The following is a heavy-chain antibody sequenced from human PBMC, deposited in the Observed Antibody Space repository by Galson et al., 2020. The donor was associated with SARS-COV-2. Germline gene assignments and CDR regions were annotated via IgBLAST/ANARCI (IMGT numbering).Heavy chain of an antibody. CDR2: ISYDGSNK. J-gene: IGHJ4*02. CDR3: ARGIEVIYDSFDY. Sequence: GESLKISCAASGFTFSSYGMHWVRQAPGKGLEWVAVISYDGSNKYYAASVKGRFTISRDNSKNTLYLQMNSLRAEDTAVYYCARGIEVIYDSFDYWGQGTLVTVSS. D-gene: IGHD3-22*01. CDR1: GFTFSSYG. V-gene: IGHV3-30*03.